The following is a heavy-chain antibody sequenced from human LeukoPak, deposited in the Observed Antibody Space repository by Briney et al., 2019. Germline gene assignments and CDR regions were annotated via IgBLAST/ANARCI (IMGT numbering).Heavy chain of an antibody. CDR1: GFAFSSYV. CDR3: AKEGIRGVIPIDY. D-gene: IGHD3-10*01. CDR2: IWSDGSNK. V-gene: IGHV3-33*06. Sequence: PGGSPRLSCTASGFAFSSYVMHWVRQAPGKGLEWLAVIWSDGSNKYYADSVKGRFTISRDNSKNTLYLQMNSLRAEDTAVYYCAKEGIRGVIPIDYWGQGTLVTISS. J-gene: IGHJ4*02.